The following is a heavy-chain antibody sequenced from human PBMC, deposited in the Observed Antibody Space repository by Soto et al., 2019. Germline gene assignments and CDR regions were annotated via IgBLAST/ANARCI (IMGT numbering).Heavy chain of an antibody. Sequence: QVQLVQSGAEVKKPGASVKVSCKASGYTFTGYYMHWVRQAPGQGLEWMGWINPNSGGTNYAQKFQGWVTMTRDTSISTAYMELSRLRSDDTAVYYCARAYSSSWYVSWYFDLWGRGTLVTVSS. J-gene: IGHJ2*01. D-gene: IGHD6-13*01. CDR3: ARAYSSSWYVSWYFDL. CDR1: GYTFTGYY. CDR2: INPNSGGT. V-gene: IGHV1-2*04.